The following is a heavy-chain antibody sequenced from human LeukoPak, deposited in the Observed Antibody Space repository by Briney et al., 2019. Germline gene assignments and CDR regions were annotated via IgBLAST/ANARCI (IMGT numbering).Heavy chain of an antibody. CDR1: GFTFSSYA. CDR2: ISSGGDST. V-gene: IGHV3-23*01. CDR3: AKEATPENY. J-gene: IGHJ4*02. Sequence: GGSLRLSCAASGFTFSSYAMSWVRQAPGKGLEWVSAISSGGDSTYYADSVKGRFSISRDHSKNTLYLHLNSLRAEDTAVYYCAKEATPENYWGQGTLVAVSS.